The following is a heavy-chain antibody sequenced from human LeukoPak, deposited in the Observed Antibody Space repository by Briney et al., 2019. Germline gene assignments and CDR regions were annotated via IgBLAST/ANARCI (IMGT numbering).Heavy chain of an antibody. Sequence: PGGSLRLSCAASGFTVSSNYMSWVRQAPGKGLEWVSVIYSGGSTYYADSVKGRFTISRDNSKNTLYLQMNSLRAEDTAVYYCASPPPDYYDSSGYYLDYWGQGTLVTVSS. CDR3: ASPPPDYYDSSGYYLDY. V-gene: IGHV3-66*01. D-gene: IGHD3-22*01. CDR1: GFTVSSNY. J-gene: IGHJ4*02. CDR2: IYSGGST.